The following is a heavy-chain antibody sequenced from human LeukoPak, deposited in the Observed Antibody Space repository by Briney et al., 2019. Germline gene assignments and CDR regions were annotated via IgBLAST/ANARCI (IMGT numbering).Heavy chain of an antibody. D-gene: IGHD3-10*01. J-gene: IGHJ6*03. CDR1: GFTFDDYT. V-gene: IGHV3-43*01. CDR3: AREFVWFGELLPYYMDV. Sequence: GGSLRLSCAASGFTFDDYTMHWVRQAPGKGLEWVSLISWDGGSTYYADSVKGRFTISRDNSKNSLYLQMNSLRAEDTAVYYCAREFVWFGELLPYYMDVWGKGTTVTVSS. CDR2: ISWDGGST.